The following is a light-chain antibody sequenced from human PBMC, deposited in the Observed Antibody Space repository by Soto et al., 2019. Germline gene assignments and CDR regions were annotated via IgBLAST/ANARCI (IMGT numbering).Light chain of an antibody. CDR1: QSIYNW. J-gene: IGKJ1*01. CDR2: KAS. Sequence: DTQMTQSPSTLSASVGDRVTITCRASQSIYNWLAWYQQKPGKAPSLLIYKASSLESGVPSRFSGSGSGTEFTLTISSLQPDDFETYYCQQYYSYSRTLGQGTKVDIK. CDR3: QQYYSYSRT. V-gene: IGKV1-5*03.